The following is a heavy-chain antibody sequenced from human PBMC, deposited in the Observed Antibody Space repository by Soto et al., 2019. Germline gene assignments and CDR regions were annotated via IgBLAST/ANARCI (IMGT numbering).Heavy chain of an antibody. J-gene: IGHJ4*02. D-gene: IGHD2-21*02. CDR3: ARGYVRDGGNSLDY. V-gene: IGHV4-30-4*01. Sequence: SETLSLTCTVSGGSISSGDYYWSWIRQPPGKGLEWIGYIYHSGSTYYNPSLKSRVTISVDTSKNQFSLKLSSVTAADTAVYYCARGYVRDGGNSLDYWGQGTLVTVSS. CDR2: IYHSGST. CDR1: GGSISSGDYY.